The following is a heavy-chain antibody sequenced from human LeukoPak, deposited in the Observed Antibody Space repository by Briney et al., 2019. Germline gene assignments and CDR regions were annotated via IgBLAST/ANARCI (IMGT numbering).Heavy chain of an antibody. D-gene: IGHD1-7*01. CDR3: TTGNYPGSFDY. Sequence: PGGSLRLPCAASGFTFSNAWMSWVRQAPGKGLGWVGRIKSKTDGGTTDYAAPVKGRFTISRDDSKNTLYLQMNSLKTEDTAVYYCTTGNYPGSFDYWGQGTLVTVSS. J-gene: IGHJ4*02. CDR1: GFTFSNAW. V-gene: IGHV3-15*01. CDR2: IKSKTDGGTT.